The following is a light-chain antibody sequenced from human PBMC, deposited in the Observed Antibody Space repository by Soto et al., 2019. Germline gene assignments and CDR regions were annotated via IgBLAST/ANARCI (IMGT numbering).Light chain of an antibody. CDR3: QQYGSSLTWT. V-gene: IGKV3-20*01. J-gene: IGKJ1*01. CDR1: QSVISNY. Sequence: EVVLTQSPGTVSLSPGERVTLSCRASQSVISNYLAWYQQRPGQAPRLLIYAASSRATGIPDRFSGSGSGTDFTLGISSLEPEDFAVYYCQQYGSSLTWTFGQGTKVEMK. CDR2: AAS.